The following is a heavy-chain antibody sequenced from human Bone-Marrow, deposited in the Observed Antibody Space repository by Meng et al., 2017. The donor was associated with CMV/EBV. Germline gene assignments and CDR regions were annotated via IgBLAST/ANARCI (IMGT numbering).Heavy chain of an antibody. V-gene: IGHV1-18*01. CDR3: ARGGGVHYIERGRREWYFDR. CDR1: DYTFTKYG. CDR2: LSTYNSAT. J-gene: IGHJ4*02. Sequence: ASVKVSCKASDYTFTKYGITWMRQAPGQGLEWMGWLSTYNSATKYAQKVQGRVTMTTETATNTAYMELRSLRPDDTAVYYCARGGGVHYIERGRREWYFDRWRQGTLVTVSS. D-gene: IGHD2-15*01.